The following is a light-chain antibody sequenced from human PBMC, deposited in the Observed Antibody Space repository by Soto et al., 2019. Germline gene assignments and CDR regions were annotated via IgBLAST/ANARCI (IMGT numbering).Light chain of an antibody. CDR3: SSYTSSSTVV. V-gene: IGLV2-14*01. J-gene: IGLJ2*01. CDR2: DVT. CDR1: SSDVGGYNY. Sequence: QSALTQPASVSGSPGQSITISCTGTSSDVGGYNYVSWYQQHLGKAPKLMIYDVTDRPSGVSNRFSGSKSGSTASLTISGLQAEDEADYYCSSYTSSSTVVFGGGTKLTVL.